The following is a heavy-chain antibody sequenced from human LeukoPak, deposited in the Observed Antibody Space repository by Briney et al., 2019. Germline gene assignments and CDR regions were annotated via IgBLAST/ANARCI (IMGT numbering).Heavy chain of an antibody. CDR1: GYTFTGYY. V-gene: IGHV1-2*02. CDR2: INPNTGGT. J-gene: IGHJ4*02. CDR3: ASYPRYSSTPPFDF. Sequence: ASVKVSCKASGYTFTGYYMRWVRQAPGQGLEWMGWINPNTGGTNYAQKFQGRVTMTRDTTISTAYMELSRLTSDDTAVYYCASYPRYSSTPPFDFWGQGTQVTVSS. D-gene: IGHD6-19*01.